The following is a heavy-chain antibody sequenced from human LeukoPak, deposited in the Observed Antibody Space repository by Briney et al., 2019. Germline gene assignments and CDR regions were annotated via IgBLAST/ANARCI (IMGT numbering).Heavy chain of an antibody. CDR3: AREYSSSWYGNWFEP. Sequence: ASVTVSCKASGYTFTGYYMHWVRQAPGQGLEWMGWINPNSGGTNYAQKFQGRVTMTRDTSISTAYMELSRLRSDDTAVYYCAREYSSSWYGNWFEPWGQGTLVTVSS. V-gene: IGHV1-2*02. J-gene: IGHJ5*02. CDR2: INPNSGGT. D-gene: IGHD6-13*01. CDR1: GYTFTGYY.